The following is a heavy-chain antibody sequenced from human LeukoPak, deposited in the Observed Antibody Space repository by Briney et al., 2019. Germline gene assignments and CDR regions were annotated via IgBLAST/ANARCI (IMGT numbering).Heavy chain of an antibody. Sequence: PGGSLRLSCAASGFTFSSYEMNWVRQAPGKGLEWVSYISSSGSTIYYADSVKGRFTISRDNAKNSLYLQMNSLRAEDTAVYYCARDTGYGDYAIFDYWGQGTLVTVSS. CDR3: ARDTGYGDYAIFDY. CDR2: ISSSGSTI. J-gene: IGHJ4*02. V-gene: IGHV3-48*03. CDR1: GFTFSSYE. D-gene: IGHD4-17*01.